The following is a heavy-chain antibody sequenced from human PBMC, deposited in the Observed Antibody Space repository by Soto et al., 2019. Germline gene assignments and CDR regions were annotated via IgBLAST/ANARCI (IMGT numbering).Heavy chain of an antibody. J-gene: IGHJ5*02. Sequence: SETLSLTCTVSGGSISSYYWSWIRQPPGKGLEWIGYIYYSGSTNYNPSLKSRVTISVDTSKNQFSLKLSSVTAADTAVYYCARANVDTAMVIWFAPWGQGTLVTVSS. V-gene: IGHV4-59*01. CDR2: IYYSGST. CDR1: GGSISSYY. D-gene: IGHD5-18*01. CDR3: ARANVDTAMVIWFAP.